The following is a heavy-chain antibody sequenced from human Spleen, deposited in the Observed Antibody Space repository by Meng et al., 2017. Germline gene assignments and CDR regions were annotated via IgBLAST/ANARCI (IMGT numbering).Heavy chain of an antibody. Sequence: QWQLQQWGAGLLKPSETLSLTCFVSGGSFSDYYWSWIRQPPGKGLEWIGEINHSGSTNYNPSLESRATISVDTSKNQFSLKLSSVTAADTAVYYCAGESAYSRFDYWGQGTLVTVSS. D-gene: IGHD5-18*01. V-gene: IGHV4-34*01. CDR3: AGESAYSRFDY. CDR1: GGSFSDYY. J-gene: IGHJ4*02. CDR2: INHSGST.